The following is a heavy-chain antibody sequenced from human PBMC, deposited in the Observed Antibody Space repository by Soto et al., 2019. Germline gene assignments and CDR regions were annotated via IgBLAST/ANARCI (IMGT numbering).Heavy chain of an antibody. CDR3: ARDRRTLRYFDWFKGSPGGY. D-gene: IGHD3-9*01. CDR1: GYTFTSYD. J-gene: IGHJ4*02. Sequence: ASVKVSCKASGYTFTSYDINWVRQATGQGLEWMGWMNPNSGNTGYAQKFQGRVTMTRNTSISTAYMELSSLRSEDTAVYYCARDRRTLRYFDWFKGSPGGYWGQGTLVTVSS. CDR2: MNPNSGNT. V-gene: IGHV1-8*01.